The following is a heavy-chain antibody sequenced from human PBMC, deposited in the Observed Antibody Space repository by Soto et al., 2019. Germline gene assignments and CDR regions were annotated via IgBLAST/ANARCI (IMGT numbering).Heavy chain of an antibody. Sequence: PGGSLRLSCAASGFTFSSYGMHWVRQAPGKGLEWVAVISYDGSNKYYADSVKGRFTIYRDNSKNTLYLQMKSLRAEDTAVYYCAKDRGYSSGWYFDYWGQGT. CDR3: AKDRGYSSGWYFDY. J-gene: IGHJ4*02. CDR2: ISYDGSNK. D-gene: IGHD6-19*01. V-gene: IGHV3-30*18. CDR1: GFTFSSYG.